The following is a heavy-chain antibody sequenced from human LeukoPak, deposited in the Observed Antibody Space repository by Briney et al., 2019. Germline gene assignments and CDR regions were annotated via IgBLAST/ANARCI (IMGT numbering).Heavy chain of an antibody. CDR1: GFTVSNNY. CDR3: ARHFYDNTFDI. Sequence: GGSLRLSCAASGFTVSNNYISWVRQAPGKGLEWVSVLYTGDSAYYADSVKGRFTISRDNSKNTLYLQMNSLRAEDTAVYYCARHFYDNTFDIWGQGTMVTVSS. CDR2: LYTGDSA. J-gene: IGHJ3*02. D-gene: IGHD3-22*01. V-gene: IGHV3-53*01.